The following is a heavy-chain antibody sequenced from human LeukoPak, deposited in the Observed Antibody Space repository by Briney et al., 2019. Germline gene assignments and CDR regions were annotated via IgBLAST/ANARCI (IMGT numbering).Heavy chain of an antibody. D-gene: IGHD2-2*01. Sequence: SETLSLTCAVSGGSISSSNWWNWVRQPPGKGLEWIGEIFHSGSTNYNPSLTGRVTISVDKPKNQFSLILTSVTAADTAVYYCGRGAPGYCSTTSCSIIPNWGQGTLVTVSS. CDR2: IFHSGST. CDR3: GRGAPGYCSTTSCSIIPN. J-gene: IGHJ4*02. V-gene: IGHV4-4*02. CDR1: GGSISSSNW.